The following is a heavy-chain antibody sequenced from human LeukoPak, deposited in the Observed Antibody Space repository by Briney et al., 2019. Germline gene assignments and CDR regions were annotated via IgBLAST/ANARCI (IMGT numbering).Heavy chain of an antibody. CDR1: GGSISSGGYY. D-gene: IGHD5-24*01. CDR2: IYHSGST. Sequence: SETLSLTYTVSGGSISSGGYYWSWIRQPPGKGLEWIGYIYHSGSTYYNPSLKSRVTISVDRSKNQFSLKLSSVTAADTAVYYCARGMATIYDYWGQGTLVTVSS. CDR3: ARGMATIYDY. J-gene: IGHJ4*02. V-gene: IGHV4-30-2*01.